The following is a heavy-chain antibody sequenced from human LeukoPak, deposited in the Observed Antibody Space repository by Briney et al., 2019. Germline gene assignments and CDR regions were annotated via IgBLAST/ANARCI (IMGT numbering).Heavy chain of an antibody. D-gene: IGHD5-12*01. V-gene: IGHV1-69*02. CDR1: GYTFTGYY. CDR3: ASIMVATWKY. CDR2: IIPILGIA. Sequence: ASVKVSCKASGYTFTGYYMHWVRQAPGQGLEWMGRIIPILGIANYAQKFQGRVTITADKSTSTAYMELSSLRSEDTAVYYCASIMVATWKYWGQGTLVTVSS. J-gene: IGHJ4*02.